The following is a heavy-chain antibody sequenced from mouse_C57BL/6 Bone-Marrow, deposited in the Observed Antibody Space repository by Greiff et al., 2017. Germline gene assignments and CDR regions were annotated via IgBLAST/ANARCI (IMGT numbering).Heavy chain of an antibody. V-gene: IGHV5-16*01. D-gene: IGHD4-1*01. CDR3: AGDSGDWDWYFDV. Sequence: EVKLVESEGGLVQPGSSMKLSCTASGFTFSDYYMAWVRQVPEKGLEWVANINYDGSSTYYLDSLKSRFIISRDNAKNILYLQMSSLKSEDTATYYCAGDSGDWDWYFDVWGTGTTVTVSS. CDR2: INYDGSST. CDR1: GFTFSDYY. J-gene: IGHJ1*03.